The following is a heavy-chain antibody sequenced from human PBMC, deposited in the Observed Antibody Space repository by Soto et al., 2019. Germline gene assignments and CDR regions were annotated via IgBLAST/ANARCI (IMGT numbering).Heavy chain of an antibody. J-gene: IGHJ4*02. CDR1: GGSISSSNW. Sequence: QVQLQESGPGLVKPPGTLSLTCAVSGGSISSSNWWSWVRQPPGKGLEWIGGIYHSGSTNYNPSLKRRVTISVDKSKNQFSLKLSSVTAADTAVYYCARSLVAGDFDYCGQGTLVTVSS. CDR3: ARSLVAGDFDY. D-gene: IGHD6-19*01. CDR2: IYHSGST. V-gene: IGHV4-4*03.